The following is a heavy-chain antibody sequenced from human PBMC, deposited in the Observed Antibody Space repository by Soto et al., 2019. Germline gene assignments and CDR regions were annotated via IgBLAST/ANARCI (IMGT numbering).Heavy chain of an antibody. Sequence: ASVKVSCKASGYTFSNYGISWVRQAPGQGLEWMGWISAYNGNTNYAQKLQGRVTMTTDTSTSTAYLELRSLRSDDTAVYYCARDCSSTTCYARDYYYYDMDVWGQGTTVTVSS. CDR2: ISAYNGNT. CDR1: GYTFSNYG. J-gene: IGHJ6*02. CDR3: ARDCSSTTCYARDYYYYDMDV. V-gene: IGHV1-18*01. D-gene: IGHD2-2*01.